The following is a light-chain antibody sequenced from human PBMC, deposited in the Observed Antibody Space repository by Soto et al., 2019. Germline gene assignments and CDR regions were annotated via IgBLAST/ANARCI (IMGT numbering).Light chain of an antibody. J-gene: IGKJ1*01. CDR1: QSISSY. Sequence: DIQMTQSPSSLSASVGDRVTITCRASQSISSYLNWYQQKPGKAPEPLIYGTSALQSGVPSRFSGSGSGTEFTLTISSLQPEDFATYYCQQSYSTPRTFGQGTKVDIK. V-gene: IGKV1-39*01. CDR2: GTS. CDR3: QQSYSTPRT.